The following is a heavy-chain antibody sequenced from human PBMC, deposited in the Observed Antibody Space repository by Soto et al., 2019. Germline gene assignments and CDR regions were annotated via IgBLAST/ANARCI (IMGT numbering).Heavy chain of an antibody. CDR1: GFTFSSYA. D-gene: IGHD2-2*01. Sequence: PVGSLRLSCAASGFTFSSYAMNWVRQAPGKGLEWVSTVSGSGGGTDYADSVKGRFTISRDNSENTLYLQMNSLRAEDTAVYHCVTGALGYCSSSTCFAVFGYWGQGTLVTVSS. V-gene: IGHV3-23*01. CDR2: VSGSGGGT. CDR3: VTGALGYCSSSTCFAVFGY. J-gene: IGHJ4*02.